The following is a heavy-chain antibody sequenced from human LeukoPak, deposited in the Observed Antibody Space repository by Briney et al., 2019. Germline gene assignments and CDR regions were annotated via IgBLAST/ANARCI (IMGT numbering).Heavy chain of an antibody. CDR3: ARGGPRRGAYFDY. CDR1: GFTFSSYW. Sequence: PGGSLRLSCAASGFTFSSYWMNWVRQAPGKGLVWVSRINTDGSSTSYADSVKGRFTISRDNAKNTLYLQMNSLRAEDTAVYYCARGGPRRGAYFDYWGQGTLVTVSS. V-gene: IGHV3-74*01. J-gene: IGHJ4*02. CDR2: INTDGSST.